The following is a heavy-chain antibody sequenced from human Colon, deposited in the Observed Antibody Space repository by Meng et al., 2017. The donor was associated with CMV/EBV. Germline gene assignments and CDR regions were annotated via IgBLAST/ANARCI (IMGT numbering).Heavy chain of an antibody. CDR3: AREGVGNPGWFDP. CDR1: GFTFSSYE. CDR2: IDTSNNE. Sequence: GGSLRLSCAASGFTFSSYEMKWVRQAPGKGLEWVSHIDTSNNEYYADSVKGRFAISRDNAKNSVYLQMNSLRAEDTALYYCAREGVGNPGWFDPWGQGTLVTVSS. V-gene: IGHV3-48*03. D-gene: IGHD4-23*01. J-gene: IGHJ5*02.